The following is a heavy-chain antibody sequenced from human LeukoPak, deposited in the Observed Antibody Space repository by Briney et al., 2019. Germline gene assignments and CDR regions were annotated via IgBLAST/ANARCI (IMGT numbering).Heavy chain of an antibody. CDR3: GRVGAYYGSGSYSDY. CDR2: IKQDGSEK. J-gene: IGHJ4*02. Sequence: PGGSLRLSCAASGFTFSSYAMSWVRQAPGKGLEWVANIKQDGSEKYYVDSVKGRFTISRDNAKKSLYLQMNSLRAEDTAVYYCGRVGAYYGSGSYSDYWGQGTLVTVSS. V-gene: IGHV3-7*01. CDR1: GFTFSSYA. D-gene: IGHD3-10*01.